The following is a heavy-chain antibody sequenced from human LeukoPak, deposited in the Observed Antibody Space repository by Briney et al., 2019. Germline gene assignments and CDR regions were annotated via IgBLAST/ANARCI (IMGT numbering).Heavy chain of an antibody. CDR2: IYYSGST. CDR3: AREGEGYCSSTSCEAFDY. D-gene: IGHD2-2*01. V-gene: IGHV4-39*07. J-gene: IGHJ4*02. CDR1: GGSISSSSYY. Sequence: SETLSLTCTVSGGSISSSSYYWGWIRQPPGKGLEWIGSIYYSGSTYYNPSLKSRVTISVDRSKNQFSLKLSSVTAADTAVYYCAREGEGYCSSTSCEAFDYWGQGTLVTVSS.